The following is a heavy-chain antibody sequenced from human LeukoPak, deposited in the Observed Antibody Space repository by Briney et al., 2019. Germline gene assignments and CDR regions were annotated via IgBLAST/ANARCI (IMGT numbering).Heavy chain of an antibody. CDR2: ISSSGSTI. CDR3: AELGITMIGGV. V-gene: IGHV3-48*03. CDR1: GFTFSSYE. Sequence: GGSLRLSCAASGFTFSSYEMNWVRQAPGKGLEWVSYISSSGSTIYYADSVKGRFTISRDNARNSLYLQMNSLRAEDTAVYYCAELGITMIGGVWGKGNTVTISS. D-gene: IGHD3-10*02. J-gene: IGHJ6*04.